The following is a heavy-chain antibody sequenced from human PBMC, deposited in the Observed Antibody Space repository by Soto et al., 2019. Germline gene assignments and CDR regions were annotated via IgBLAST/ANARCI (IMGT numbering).Heavy chain of an antibody. V-gene: IGHV4-4*02. CDR1: GGSISSSNW. J-gene: IGHJ4*02. CDR3: ARAGYDSSSWYYFDY. D-gene: IGHD6-13*01. CDR2: IYHSGST. Sequence: SETLSLTCAVSGGSISSSNWWSWVRQPPGKGLEWIGEIYHSGSTNYNPSLKSRVTISVDKSKNQFSLKLSSVTAADTAVYYCARAGYDSSSWYYFDYWGQGTLVTVSS.